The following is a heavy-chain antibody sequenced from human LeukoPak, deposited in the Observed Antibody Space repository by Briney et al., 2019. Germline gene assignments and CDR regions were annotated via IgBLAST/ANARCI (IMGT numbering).Heavy chain of an antibody. D-gene: IGHD4-23*01. Sequence: ASVKVSCKASENTFTNYYMHSVRQAPGQGLEWVGIINPNGDRTNYAQTFQGRVTMTRDTSTTTVYMELSSLRSEDTAVYYCARDMSTRVTPISYAFDVWGQGTMVTVSS. J-gene: IGHJ3*01. CDR1: ENTFTNYY. V-gene: IGHV1-46*01. CDR2: INPNGDRT. CDR3: ARDMSTRVTPISYAFDV.